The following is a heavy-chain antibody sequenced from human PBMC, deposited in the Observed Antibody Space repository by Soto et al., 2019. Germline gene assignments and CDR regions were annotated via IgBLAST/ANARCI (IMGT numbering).Heavy chain of an antibody. Sequence: SETLSLTCIVSGGSMSNYYWSWIRQPPGKGLEWIGYIYYSGNTKYNPSLKSRVTISKDTSKNQFSLKLSSVTAADTAVYYCARVGYSSSWFWYCDLWGRGTLGTVSA. J-gene: IGHJ2*01. CDR1: GGSMSNYY. D-gene: IGHD6-13*01. V-gene: IGHV4-59*01. CDR3: ARVGYSSSWFWYCDL. CDR2: IYYSGNT.